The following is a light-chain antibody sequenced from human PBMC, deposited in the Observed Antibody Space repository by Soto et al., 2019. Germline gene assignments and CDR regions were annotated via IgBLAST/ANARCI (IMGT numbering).Light chain of an antibody. J-gene: IGKJ4*01. CDR3: QQYYSYRLT. V-gene: IGKV1-8*01. Sequence: AIRMTQSPSSLSASTGDRVTITCRASQGISSYLAWYQKKPGKAPKLLIYAASTLQSGVPSRFSGSGSGTDFTLTISCLQSEDFATYYCQQYYSYRLTFGGGTKVEIK. CDR2: AAS. CDR1: QGISSY.